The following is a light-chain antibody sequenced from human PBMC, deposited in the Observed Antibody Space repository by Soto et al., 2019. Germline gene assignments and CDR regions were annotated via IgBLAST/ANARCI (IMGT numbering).Light chain of an antibody. CDR2: EVT. Sequence: QSVLTQPASVSGSPGQSITIPCTGTSGDVGSYNLVSWYQQHPGKAPKLMIYEVTERPSGVSNRCSGSKSGNTASLTISGLQPEDEADYYCCSYAGNSEVFGTGTKLTVL. J-gene: IGLJ1*01. CDR3: CSYAGNSEV. CDR1: SGDVGSYNL. V-gene: IGLV2-23*02.